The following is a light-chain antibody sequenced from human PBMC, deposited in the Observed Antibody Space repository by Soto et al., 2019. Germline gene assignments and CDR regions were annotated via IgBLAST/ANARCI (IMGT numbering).Light chain of an antibody. J-gene: IGKJ5*01. Sequence: EIVMTQSPATLSVSPGERATLSCRAGQGVTTNFAWYQQKSGQSPRLLIYDVSIRATGVPARFSGTGSETDFTLTISGLQSEDSAVYFCQQYNNWPFSFGQGTRPANK. V-gene: IGKV3-15*01. CDR2: DVS. CDR3: QQYNNWPFS. CDR1: QGVTTN.